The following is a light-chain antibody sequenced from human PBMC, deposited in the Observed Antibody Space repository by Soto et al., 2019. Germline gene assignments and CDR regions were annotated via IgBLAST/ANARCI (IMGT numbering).Light chain of an antibody. CDR2: HAS. J-gene: IGKJ1*01. CDR3: QQYNSYS. Sequence: DIQMTQPPSSLPASVGDRVTITCRASQGISNCLAWYQQKPGTAPKVLIDHASNFQTGVRSRFSGSGSGTEFTLTSSSLQPDEFATYYCQQYNSYSFGQGTKVDIK. V-gene: IGKV1-5*01. CDR1: QGISNC.